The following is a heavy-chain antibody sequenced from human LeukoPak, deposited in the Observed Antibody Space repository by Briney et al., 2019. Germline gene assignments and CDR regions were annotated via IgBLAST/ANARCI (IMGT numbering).Heavy chain of an antibody. Sequence: ASVKVSCKASGYTFTSYGISWVRQAPGQGLEWMGWISAYNGNTNYAQKLQGRVTMTTDTSTSTAYMELRSLRSDDTAVYYCARGVDYDILAGYSHMRQTWFDPWGQGTLVTVSS. CDR2: ISAYNGNT. D-gene: IGHD3-9*01. J-gene: IGHJ5*02. V-gene: IGHV1-18*01. CDR3: ARGVDYDILAGYSHMRQTWFDP. CDR1: GYTFTSYG.